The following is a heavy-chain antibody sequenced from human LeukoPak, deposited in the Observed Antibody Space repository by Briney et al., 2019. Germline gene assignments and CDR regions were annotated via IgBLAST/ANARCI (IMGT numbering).Heavy chain of an antibody. V-gene: IGHV3-53*01. CDR1: GFSVSGNY. Sequence: GGSLRLSCAVSGFSVSGNYMTWVRQAPGRGLEWVSVIYNGGFTYYADSVKGRFTISRDDSKNTLYLQMNSLRAEDTAVYYCARDLEYDNGSGSNLVWGQGTRVTVSS. CDR2: IYNGGFT. D-gene: IGHD3-10*01. CDR3: ARDLEYDNGSGSNLV. J-gene: IGHJ4*02.